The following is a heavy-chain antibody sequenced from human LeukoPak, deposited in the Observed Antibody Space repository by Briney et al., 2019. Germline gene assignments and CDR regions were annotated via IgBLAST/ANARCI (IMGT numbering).Heavy chain of an antibody. CDR3: ARALLQGYYDFWSGYVPNWFDP. CDR2: IYYSGST. D-gene: IGHD3-3*01. V-gene: IGHV4-31*03. Sequence: SETLSLTCSASGDSVNSGDYYWTWIRQHPGKGLEWIGYIYYSGSTYYNPSLKSRVTISVDTSKNQFSLKLSSVTAADTAVYYCARALLQGYYDFWSGYVPNWFDPWGQGTLVTVSS. J-gene: IGHJ5*02. CDR1: GDSVNSGDYY.